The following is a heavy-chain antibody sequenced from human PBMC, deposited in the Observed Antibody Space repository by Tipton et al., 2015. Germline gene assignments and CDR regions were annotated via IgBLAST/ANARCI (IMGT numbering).Heavy chain of an antibody. CDR3: ACQDYDSLTRVYQTVDY. CDR2: ISHSGNT. Sequence: TLSLTCAVSAYSISSDYYWGWIRQPPGKGLEWIGSISHSGNTYYNPSLKSRVTMSRDTSKNQFSLKLTSVTAADTAVYYCACQDYDSLTRVYQTVDYGGQGALVTVSS. J-gene: IGHJ4*02. V-gene: IGHV4-38-2*01. D-gene: IGHD3-9*01. CDR1: AYSISSDYY.